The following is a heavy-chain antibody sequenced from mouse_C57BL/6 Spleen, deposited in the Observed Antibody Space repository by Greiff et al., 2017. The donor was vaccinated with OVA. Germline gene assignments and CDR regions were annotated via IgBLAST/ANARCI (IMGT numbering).Heavy chain of an antibody. V-gene: IGHV3-6*01. CDR2: ISYDGSN. CDR1: GYSITSGYY. CDR3: ARGLRCFDY. D-gene: IGHD1-2*01. J-gene: IGHJ2*01. Sequence: ESGPGLVKPSQSLSLTCSVTGYSITSGYYWNWIRKFPGNKLEWMGYISYDGSNNYNPSLKNRISITRDTSKTQFFLKLNSVTTEDTATYYCARGLRCFDYWGQGTTLTVSS.